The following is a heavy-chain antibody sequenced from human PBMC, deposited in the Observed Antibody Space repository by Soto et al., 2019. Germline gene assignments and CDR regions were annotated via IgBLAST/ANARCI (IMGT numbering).Heavy chain of an antibody. CDR2: MYHSGST. J-gene: IGHJ3*02. CDR3: ARQSWYDAFDI. D-gene: IGHD6-13*01. V-gene: IGHV4-30-2*02. CDR1: GGSISSGGYS. Sequence: SETLSLTCAVSGGSISSGGYSWSWIRQPPGKGLEWIGYMYHSGSTYYNPSLKSRVTISVDTSKNQFSLKLSSVTAADTAVYYCARQSWYDAFDIWGQGTMVTVSS.